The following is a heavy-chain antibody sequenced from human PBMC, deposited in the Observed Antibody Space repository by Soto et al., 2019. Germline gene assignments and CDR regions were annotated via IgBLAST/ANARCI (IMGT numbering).Heavy chain of an antibody. CDR2: ISAHNGNT. Sequence: QVQLVQFAAEVKTPGASVRVSCEASGYTFNHYGITWVRQAPGQGLEWLGWISAHNGNTNYAQKFQDRVTMTTDTSTXTXYXXLRSLKSDDTAVYYCARGTLSSYPETEGTYYGLNYWGQGTLVTVSS. CDR1: GYTFNHYG. CDR3: ARGTLSSYPETEGTYYGLNY. J-gene: IGHJ4*02. V-gene: IGHV1-18*01. D-gene: IGHD3-10*01.